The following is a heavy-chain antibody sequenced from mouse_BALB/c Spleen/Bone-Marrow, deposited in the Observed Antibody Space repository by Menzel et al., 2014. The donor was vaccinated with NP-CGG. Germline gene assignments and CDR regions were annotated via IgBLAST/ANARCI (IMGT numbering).Heavy chain of an antibody. V-gene: IGHV10-1*02. CDR1: GFTFNIYA. CDR2: IRSKSKNYAT. J-gene: IGHJ4*01. Sequence: EVKLVESGGGLAQPTGSLKLSCAASGFTFNIYAMNWVRQAPGKGLEWVARIRSKSKNYATYYADSVKDRFTISRDDSQSMLHLQVNSLKTEDTAMYYCVRHSYHDNSLDYWGQGISVIVSS. D-gene: IGHD2-12*01. CDR3: VRHSYHDNSLDY.